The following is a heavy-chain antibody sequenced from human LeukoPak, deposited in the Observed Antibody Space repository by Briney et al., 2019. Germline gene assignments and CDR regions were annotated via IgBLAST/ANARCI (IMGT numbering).Heavy chain of an antibody. CDR2: VYYSGST. J-gene: IGHJ4*02. CDR3: ARRLRHYDIVTGYYTYFDR. CDR1: GGSISSYY. V-gene: IGHV4-59*12. D-gene: IGHD3-9*01. Sequence: SETLSLTCTVSGGSISSYYWSWIRQPPGKGLEWIGCVYYSGSTNYNPSLKSRVTISVDMAKDQFSLKLTSVTAADTAVYYCARRLRHYDIVTGYYTYFDRWGQGTLVTVSS.